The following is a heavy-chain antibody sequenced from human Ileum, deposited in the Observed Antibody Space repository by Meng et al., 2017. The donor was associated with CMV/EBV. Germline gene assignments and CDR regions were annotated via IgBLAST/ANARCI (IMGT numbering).Heavy chain of an antibody. CDR2: IWYDGNRK. D-gene: IGHD3-22*01. J-gene: IGHJ4*02. Sequence: GFHFGRYGMSGVRRSPGKGLEWVAVIWYDGNRKYYADSVKGRFSISRDDSKNTVYLQMDSLRAEDTAVYYCARDNDGTSHYSQFDYWGQGTLVTVSS. CDR1: GFHFGRYG. V-gene: IGHV3-33*01. CDR3: ARDNDGTSHYSQFDY.